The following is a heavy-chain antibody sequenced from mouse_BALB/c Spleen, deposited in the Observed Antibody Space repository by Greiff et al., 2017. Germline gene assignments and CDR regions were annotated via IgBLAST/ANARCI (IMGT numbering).Heavy chain of an antibody. V-gene: IGHV1-4*01. Sequence: QVQLKQSGAELARPGASVKMSCKASGYTFTSYTMHWVKQRPGQGLEWIGYINPSSGYTNYNQKFKDKATLTADKSSSTAYMQLSSLTSEDSAVYYCARGGTTVKGFAYWGQGTLVTVSA. D-gene: IGHD1-1*01. CDR2: INPSSGYT. CDR3: ARGGTTVKGFAY. CDR1: GYTFTSYT. J-gene: IGHJ3*01.